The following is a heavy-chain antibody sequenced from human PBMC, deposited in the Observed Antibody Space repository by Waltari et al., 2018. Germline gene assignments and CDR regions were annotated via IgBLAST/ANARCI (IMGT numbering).Heavy chain of an antibody. CDR3: ARSGYSGYDLSRDYYYGMDV. Sequence: KKPGSSVKVSCKASGGTFSSYAISWVRQAPGQGLEWMGGIIPIFGTANYAQKFQGRVTITTDESTSTAYMELSSLRSEDTAVYYCARSGYSGYDLSRDYYYGMDVWGQGTTVTVSS. D-gene: IGHD5-12*01. J-gene: IGHJ6*02. CDR1: GGTFSSYA. CDR2: IIPIFGTA. V-gene: IGHV1-69*05.